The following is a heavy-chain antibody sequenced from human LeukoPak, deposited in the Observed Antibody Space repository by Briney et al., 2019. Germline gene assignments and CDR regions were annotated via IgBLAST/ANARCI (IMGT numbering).Heavy chain of an antibody. Sequence: ASVKVSCKASGDTFTYYHIHWVRQAPGQGVEWMGAVYATGGTTINTQNFQGRVTMTRDTSTGTVYMELGSLRFEDTAMYYCATEAPRSYYFDYWGQGILVTVSS. CDR3: ATEAPRSYYFDY. J-gene: IGHJ4*02. CDR1: GDTFTYYH. V-gene: IGHV1-46*01. CDR2: VYATGGTT.